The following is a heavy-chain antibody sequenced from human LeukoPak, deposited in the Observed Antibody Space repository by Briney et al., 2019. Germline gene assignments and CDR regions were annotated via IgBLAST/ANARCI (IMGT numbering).Heavy chain of an antibody. Sequence: ASVKVSCKASGYTFTSYYMHWVRQAPGQGLEWMGWISAYNGNTNYAQKLQGRVTMTTDTSTSTAYMELRSLRSDDTAVYYCARDLHYDSSGYLGYWGQETLVTVSS. J-gene: IGHJ4*02. CDR1: GYTFTSYY. D-gene: IGHD3-22*01. CDR3: ARDLHYDSSGYLGY. CDR2: ISAYNGNT. V-gene: IGHV1-18*04.